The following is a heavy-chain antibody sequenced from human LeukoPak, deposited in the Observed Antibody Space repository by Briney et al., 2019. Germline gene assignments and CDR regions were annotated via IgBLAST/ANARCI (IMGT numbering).Heavy chain of an antibody. D-gene: IGHD3-10*01. J-gene: IGHJ4*02. CDR2: MYHSGST. V-gene: IGHV4-38-2*01. CDR3: ARHRGNYFDY. CDR1: GYSLISGHY. Sequence: SETLSLTCAVSGYSLISGHYWGWIRQPPGKGLEWIGSMYHSGSTYYNPSLKSRVTISVDTSKNQFSLRLSSVTAADTAVYYCARHRGNYFDYWGQGTLVTVSS.